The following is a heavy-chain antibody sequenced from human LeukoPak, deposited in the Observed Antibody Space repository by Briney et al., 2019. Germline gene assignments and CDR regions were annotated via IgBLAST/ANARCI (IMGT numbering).Heavy chain of an antibody. CDR1: GFTFSSYS. Sequence: GGSLRLSCAASGFTFSSYSMNWVRQAPGKGLEWVSSISSSSSYIYYADSVKGRFTISRDNAKNSLYLQMNSLRAEDTAVYYCARDSYGDANFDSWGQGTLVTVSS. D-gene: IGHD4-17*01. CDR2: ISSSSSYI. CDR3: ARDSYGDANFDS. J-gene: IGHJ4*02. V-gene: IGHV3-21*04.